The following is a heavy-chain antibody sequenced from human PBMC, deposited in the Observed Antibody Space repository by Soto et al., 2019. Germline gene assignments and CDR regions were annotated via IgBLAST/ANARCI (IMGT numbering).Heavy chain of an antibody. V-gene: IGHV3-21*01. Sequence: GGSLRLSCAASGFTFSSYSMNWVRQAPGKGLEWVSSISSSSSYIYYADSVKGRFTISRDNAKNSLYLQMNSLRAEDTAVYYCARDPVDYCSSTSCYMGAYYYYYYGMDVWGQGTTVTAP. J-gene: IGHJ6*02. CDR3: ARDPVDYCSSTSCYMGAYYYYYYGMDV. CDR2: ISSSSSYI. D-gene: IGHD2-2*02. CDR1: GFTFSSYS.